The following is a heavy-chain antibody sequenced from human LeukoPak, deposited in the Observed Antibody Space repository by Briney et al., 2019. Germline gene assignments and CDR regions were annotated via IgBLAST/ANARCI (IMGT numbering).Heavy chain of an antibody. CDR2: IWSDGSNK. CDR3: ARASGPFDY. V-gene: IGHV3-33*01. J-gene: IGHJ4*02. Sequence: GGSLRLSCAASGFIFRDYGIHWVRQAPGKGLEWVAVIWSDGSNKYYADSVKGRFTISRDNSKNTLYLQVNSLRGDDTALYYCARASGPFDYWGQGTLVTVSS. D-gene: IGHD3-10*01. CDR1: GFIFRDYG.